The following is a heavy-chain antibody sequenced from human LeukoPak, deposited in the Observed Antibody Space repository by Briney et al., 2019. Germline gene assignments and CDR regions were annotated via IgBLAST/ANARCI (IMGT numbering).Heavy chain of an antibody. D-gene: IGHD6-13*01. J-gene: IGHJ4*02. V-gene: IGHV4-59*10. Sequence: SETLSLTCAVYGGSFSGYYWSWIRQPAGKGLEWIRRTYTSGSTNYNPSLKSRVTISVDTSKNQFSLKLSSVTAADTAVYYCARADGGSSWYSVDYWGQGTLVTVSS. CDR2: TYTSGST. CDR3: ARADGGSSWYSVDY. CDR1: GGSFSGYY.